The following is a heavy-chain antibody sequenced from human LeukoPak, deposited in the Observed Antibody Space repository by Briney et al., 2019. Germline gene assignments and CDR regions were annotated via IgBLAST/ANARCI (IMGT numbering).Heavy chain of an antibody. CDR3: ARVPRRMATIIDY. V-gene: IGHV3-21*01. J-gene: IGHJ4*02. Sequence: GGSLRLSCAASGFTFSSYSMTWVRQAPGKGLEWVSSISSSSSYIYYADSVKGRFTISRDNAKNSLYPQMNSLRAEDTAVYYCARVPRRMATIIDYWGQGTLVTVSS. D-gene: IGHD5-24*01. CDR1: GFTFSSYS. CDR2: ISSSSSYI.